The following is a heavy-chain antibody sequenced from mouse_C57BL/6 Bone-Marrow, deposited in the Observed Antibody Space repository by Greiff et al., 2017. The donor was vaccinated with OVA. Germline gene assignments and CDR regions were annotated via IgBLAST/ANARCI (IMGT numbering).Heavy chain of an antibody. Sequence: EVKVEESGGGLVKPGGSLKLSCAASGFTFSSYAMPWVRQTPEKRLEWVATISDGGSYTYYPDNVKGRFTISRDNAKNNLYLQMSHLKSEDTAMYYCARDNWDYFDYWGQGTTLTVSS. J-gene: IGHJ2*01. CDR2: ISDGGSYT. V-gene: IGHV5-4*03. CDR3: ARDNWDYFDY. CDR1: GFTFSSYA. D-gene: IGHD4-1*01.